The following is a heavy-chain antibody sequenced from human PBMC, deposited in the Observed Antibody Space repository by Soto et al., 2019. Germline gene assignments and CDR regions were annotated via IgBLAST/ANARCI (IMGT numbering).Heavy chain of an antibody. CDR1: GFTVIRDY. D-gene: IGHD3-3*01. V-gene: IGHV3-53*02. J-gene: IGHJ3*01. CDR2: IYSGGTT. Sequence: EEQLVETGGGLIQPGGSLRLSCAVSGFTVIRDYMNWVRQAPGKGLEWVSVIYSGGTTYHADSVKGRFTISRDNSGNTXXXXXNXLRAEDTAMYYCARSTEWNAFDLWGQGTMVTVSS. CDR3: ARSTEWNAFDL.